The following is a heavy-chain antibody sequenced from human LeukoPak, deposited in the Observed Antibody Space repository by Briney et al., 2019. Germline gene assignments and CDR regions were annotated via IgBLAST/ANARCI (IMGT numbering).Heavy chain of an antibody. D-gene: IGHD6-19*01. V-gene: IGHV3-30*02. J-gene: IGHJ4*02. CDR2: IRYDGSNK. CDR1: GFTVSSNY. CDR3: AKDPRWMVPITTND. Sequence: AGGSLRLSCAASGFTVSSNYMSWVRQAPGKGLEWVAFIRYDGSNKYYADSVKGRFTISRDNSKNTLYLQMNSLRAEDTAVYYCAKDPRWMVPITTNDWGQGTLVTVSS.